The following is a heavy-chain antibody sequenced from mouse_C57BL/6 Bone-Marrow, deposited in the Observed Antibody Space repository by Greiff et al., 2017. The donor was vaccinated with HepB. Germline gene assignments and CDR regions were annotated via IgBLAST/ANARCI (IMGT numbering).Heavy chain of an antibody. CDR1: GFTFSDYY. CDR2: INYDGSST. CDR3: ARALSTMITYYFDY. J-gene: IGHJ2*01. Sequence: EVKLMESEGGLVQPGSSMKLSCTASGFTFSDYYMAWVRQVPEKGLEWVANINYDGSSTYYLDSLKSRFIISRDNAKNILYLQMSSLKSEDTATYYCARALSTMITYYFDYWGQGTTLTVSS. V-gene: IGHV5-16*01. D-gene: IGHD2-4*01.